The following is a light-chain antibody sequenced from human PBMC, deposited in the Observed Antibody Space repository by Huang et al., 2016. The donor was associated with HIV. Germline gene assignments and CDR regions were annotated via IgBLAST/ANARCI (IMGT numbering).Light chain of an antibody. CDR2: AAS. CDR1: QSISSY. Sequence: DIQMTQSPSSLSASVGDRVTITCRASQSISSYLNWYQQKPGKAPKLRCYAASSLQGWVPSRFSGSGSGTDFTLTISSLQPEDFATYYCQQSYSTPFTFGPGTKVDIK. J-gene: IGKJ3*01. CDR3: QQSYSTPFT. V-gene: IGKV1-39*01.